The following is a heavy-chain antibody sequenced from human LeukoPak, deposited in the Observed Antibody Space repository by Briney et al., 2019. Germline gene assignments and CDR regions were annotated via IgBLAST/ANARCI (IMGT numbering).Heavy chain of an antibody. CDR2: IYYSGST. Sequence: SETLSLTCTVWGGSISSYYWSWLRQPPGKGLEWFGYIYYSGSTNYNPSLKSRVTISVDTSKNQFSLKLSSVTTADTAVYYCTRHGTMVRGPFNWFDPWGQGTLVTVSS. J-gene: IGHJ5*02. V-gene: IGHV4-59*08. D-gene: IGHD3-10*01. CDR3: TRHGTMVRGPFNWFDP. CDR1: GGSISSYY.